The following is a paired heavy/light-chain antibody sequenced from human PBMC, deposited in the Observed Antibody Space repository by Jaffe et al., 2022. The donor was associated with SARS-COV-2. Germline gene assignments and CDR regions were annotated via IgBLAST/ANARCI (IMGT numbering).Heavy chain of an antibody. Sequence: EVQLLESGGGVVQPGGSLRLSCAASGFTFSSYAMNWVRQAPGKGLEWVSAISGSGDYTFYADSVKGRFTISRDNSKNTLFLQMNSLRAEDTAVYYCAKDWFADSSGYYYEGFDYWGQGTLVTVSS. J-gene: IGHJ4*02. D-gene: IGHD3-22*01. CDR3: AKDWFADSSGYYYEGFDY. CDR1: GFTFSSYA. CDR2: ISGSGDYT. V-gene: IGHV3-23*01.
Light chain of an antibody. J-gene: IGLJ3*02. CDR3: ATWDDSVSGWV. V-gene: IGLV1-47*01. CDR1: SSNIGRNY. Sequence: QSVLTQPPSASGTPGQRVTISCSGSSSNIGRNYVYWYQQLPGTAPKLLIYRNNQRPSGVPDRFSGSKSGTSASLAISGLRSEDEADYYCATWDDSVSGWVFGGGTKLTVL. CDR2: RNN.